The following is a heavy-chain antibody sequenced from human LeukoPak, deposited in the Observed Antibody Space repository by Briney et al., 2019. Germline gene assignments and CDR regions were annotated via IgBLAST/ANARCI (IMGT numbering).Heavy chain of an antibody. D-gene: IGHD1-26*01. CDR3: ARSRVGGSATFFGSA. CDR1: GFTLSSYS. CDR2: ISSSSSYI. V-gene: IGHV3-21*04. Sequence: GGSLRLSCAASGFTLSSYSMNWVRQAPGKGLEWVSSISSSSSYIYYADSVKGRFTISRDNAKNSLYLQMNSLRAEDTAVYYCARSRVGGSATFFGSAWGQGTLVTVSS. J-gene: IGHJ5*02.